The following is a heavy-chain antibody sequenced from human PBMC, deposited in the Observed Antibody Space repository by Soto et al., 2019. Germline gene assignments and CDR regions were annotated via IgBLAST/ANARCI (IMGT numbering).Heavy chain of an antibody. CDR1: GFSVSSYA. V-gene: IGHV3-23*01. Sequence: GGSLRLACASSGFSVSSYAMNWSRQAPGKGLEWVSVISGSDGSTYYADSVKGRFTISRDNSKNTLNLQMNSLRAEDTAVYYCARRSSSWYFDYWGQGTLVTVSS. J-gene: IGHJ4*02. CDR2: ISGSDGST. D-gene: IGHD6-13*01. CDR3: ARRSSSWYFDY.